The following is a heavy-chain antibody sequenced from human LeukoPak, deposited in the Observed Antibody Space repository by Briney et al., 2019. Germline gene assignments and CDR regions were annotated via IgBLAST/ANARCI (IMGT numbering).Heavy chain of an antibody. J-gene: IGHJ4*02. V-gene: IGHV3-21*01. CDR1: GLTFSSYS. CDR2: ISSSSSYI. CDR3: ASGRREVGRYCSSTSCHGGDY. D-gene: IGHD2-2*01. Sequence: GGSLRLSCAASGLTFSSYSMNWVRHAPGKGLEWVSSISSSSSYIYYADSVKGRFTISRDNAKNSLYLQMNSLRAEDTAVYYCASGRREVGRYCSSTSCHGGDYWGQGTLVSVSS.